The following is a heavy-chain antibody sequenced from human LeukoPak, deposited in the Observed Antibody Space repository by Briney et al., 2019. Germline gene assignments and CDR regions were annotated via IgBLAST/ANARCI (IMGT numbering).Heavy chain of an antibody. V-gene: IGHV1-18*01. D-gene: IGHD6-19*01. J-gene: IGHJ4*02. Sequence: ASVTVSCKASGYTFSSYGISWVRQAPGQGLEWMGWISAYNGNTYYAQNLQGRVTMTTDTSTSTAYMEVRSLRSDDTAVYYCARDLKRGYSSGRYSWGTGSSNDYWGQGTLVTVSS. CDR1: GYTFSSYG. CDR2: ISAYNGNT. CDR3: ARDLKRGYSSGRYSWGTGSSNDY.